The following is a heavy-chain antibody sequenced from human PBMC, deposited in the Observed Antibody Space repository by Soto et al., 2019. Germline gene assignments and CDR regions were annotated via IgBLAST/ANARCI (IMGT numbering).Heavy chain of an antibody. V-gene: IGHV3-48*01. CDR3: ARGAYYCDSSGLSY. Sequence: PGGSLRLSCAASGFTFSSYSMNWVRQAPGKGLEWVSYISGSSSTIYYADSVKGRFTISRDNAKNSLYLQMNSLRAEDTAVYYCARGAYYCDSSGLSYWGQGTLVTVSS. D-gene: IGHD3-22*01. CDR1: GFTFSSYS. J-gene: IGHJ4*02. CDR2: ISGSSSTI.